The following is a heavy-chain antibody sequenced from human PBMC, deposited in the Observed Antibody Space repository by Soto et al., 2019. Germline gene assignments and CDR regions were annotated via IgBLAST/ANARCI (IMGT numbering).Heavy chain of an antibody. J-gene: IGHJ4*02. CDR1: GFTFSSYA. CDR3: AKDDSTYYDFWSGYYFH. D-gene: IGHD3-3*01. CDR2: ISGSGGST. Sequence: GGSLRLSCAASGFTFSSYAMSWVRQAPGKGLEWVSAISGSGGSTYYADSVKGRFTISRDNSKNTLYLQMNSLRAEDTAVYYCAKDDSTYYDFWSGYYFHWGQGTLVTVSS. V-gene: IGHV3-23*01.